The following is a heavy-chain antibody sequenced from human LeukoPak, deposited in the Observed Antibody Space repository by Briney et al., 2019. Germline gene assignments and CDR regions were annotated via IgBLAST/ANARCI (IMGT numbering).Heavy chain of an antibody. D-gene: IGHD2-2*01. Sequence: ASVKVSCKASGYTFTSYGISWVRQAPGQGLEWMGWINPNSGGTNYAQKFQGRVTMTRDTSISTAYMELSRLRSDDTAVYYCARSAVGYCSSTSCYRPNWFGPWGQGTLVTVSS. CDR2: INPNSGGT. V-gene: IGHV1-2*02. CDR3: ARSAVGYCSSTSCYRPNWFGP. J-gene: IGHJ5*02. CDR1: GYTFTSYG.